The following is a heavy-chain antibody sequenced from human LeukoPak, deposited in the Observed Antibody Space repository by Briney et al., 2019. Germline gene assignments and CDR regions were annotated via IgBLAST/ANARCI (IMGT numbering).Heavy chain of an antibody. CDR3: ARDTFDY. CDR1: GFTFSSYE. CDR2: ISSSGNTI. V-gene: IGHV3-48*03. J-gene: IGHJ4*02. Sequence: GGSLRLSCAASGFTFSSYEMNWVRQAPGKGLEWVSYISSSGNTIYYADSVKGRFTIPRDNAKNSLYLQMNSLRAEDTAFYYCARDTFDYWGQGTLVTVSS.